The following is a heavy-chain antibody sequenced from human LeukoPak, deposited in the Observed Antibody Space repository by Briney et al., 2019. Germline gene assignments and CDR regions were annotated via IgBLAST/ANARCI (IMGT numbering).Heavy chain of an antibody. CDR2: ISSSGASI. V-gene: IGHV3-21*01. Sequence: PGGSLRLSCAASGFTFNPYAMNWVRQAPGKGLEWVSSISSSGASIHYVDSVRGRFTISRDNAKNSMYLEMKSLRVEDTALYYCASEERADGGWTPNFWGQGTQVTDSS. J-gene: IGHJ4*02. CDR3: ASEERADGGWTPNF. D-gene: IGHD5-24*01. CDR1: GFTFNPYA.